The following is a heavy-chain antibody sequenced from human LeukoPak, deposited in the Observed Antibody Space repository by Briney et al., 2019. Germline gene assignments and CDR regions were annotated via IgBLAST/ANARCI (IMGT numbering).Heavy chain of an antibody. J-gene: IGHJ3*02. Sequence: PSETLSLTCTVSGGSISSGGYYWSWIRQHPGKGLEWIGYIYYSGSTYYNPSLKGRVTMSVDTSKNQFSLKLNSVTAADTAVYYCAREPRDYGSGSYYTDAFDIWGQGTMVTVSS. V-gene: IGHV4-31*03. D-gene: IGHD3-10*01. CDR2: IYYSGST. CDR3: AREPRDYGSGSYYTDAFDI. CDR1: GGSISSGGYY.